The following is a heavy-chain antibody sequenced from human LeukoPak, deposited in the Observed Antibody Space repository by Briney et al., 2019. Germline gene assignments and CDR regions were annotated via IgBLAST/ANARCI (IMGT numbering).Heavy chain of an antibody. CDR1: GGSFSGYY. CDR3: ARYHSGYDDY. CDR2: INHRGST. Sequence: PETLSLTCAVYGGSFSGYYWSWIRRPPGKGLEWIGEINHRGSTNYNPSLKSRVTISVDTSKNQFSLKLNSVTAADTAVYYCARYHSGYDDYWGRGTLVTVSS. V-gene: IGHV4-34*01. J-gene: IGHJ4*02. D-gene: IGHD5-12*01.